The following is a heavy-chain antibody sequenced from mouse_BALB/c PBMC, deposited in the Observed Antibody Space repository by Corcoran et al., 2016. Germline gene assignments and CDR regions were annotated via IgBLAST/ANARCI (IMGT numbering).Heavy chain of an antibody. CDR1: GYTFTNYG. D-gene: IGHD1-1*01. Sequence: QIQLVQSGPALKKPGETVKISCKASGYTFTNYGMNWVKQAPGKGLKWMGWINTYTGEPTYADDFKGRFAFSLETSASTAYLQINNLKNEDTATYVCARSDGSSWFAYWGQGTLVTVSA. V-gene: IGHV9-3-1*01. CDR2: INTYTGEP. J-gene: IGHJ3*01. CDR3: ARSDGSSWFAY.